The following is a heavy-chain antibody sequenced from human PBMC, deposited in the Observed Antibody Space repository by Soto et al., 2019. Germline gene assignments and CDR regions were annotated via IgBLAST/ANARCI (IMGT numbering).Heavy chain of an antibody. V-gene: IGHV3-30*03. CDR2: ITKNGRNK. D-gene: IGHD2-8*01. CDR3: GRCNGDDCHSPFDY. J-gene: IGHJ4*02. CDR1: GFTFSNFG. Sequence: QVQLVESGGGVVQPGGSLRLSCAASGFTFSNFGMHWVRQAPGKGLEWVADITKNGRNKDYADSVKGRLDISRDNSKNTLELQMNSLRVEDTAMYYCGRCNGDDCHSPFDYWGQGTLVTVSS.